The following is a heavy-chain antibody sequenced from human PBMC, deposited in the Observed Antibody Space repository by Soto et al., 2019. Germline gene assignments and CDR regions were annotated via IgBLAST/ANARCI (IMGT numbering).Heavy chain of an antibody. CDR3: AXEGRFLKWLRNYYGMDV. Sequence: ASVKVSCKASGGTFSSCAISWVRQAPGQGLEWMGWIIPFFGTSNYAQKFQGRVTITADESTSTAYMELSSLRSEDTAVYYCAXEGRFLKWLRNYYGMDVWGQGTTVTVSS. D-gene: IGHD3-3*01. CDR1: GGTFSSCA. V-gene: IGHV1-69*13. J-gene: IGHJ6*02. CDR2: IIPFFGTS.